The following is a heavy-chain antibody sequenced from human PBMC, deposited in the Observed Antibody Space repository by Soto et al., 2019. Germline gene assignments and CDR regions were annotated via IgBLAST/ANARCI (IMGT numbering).Heavy chain of an antibody. CDR3: VRHMGVARTRGFDY. CDR2: IYHSGST. Sequence: PSETQCVTSTVAGGYIRSGGCSWSWIRQPPGKGLEWIGDIYHSGSTYYNPSLRSRVTISVDGSNNRFSLSLHSVTAADTAVYYCVRHMGVARTRGFDYWGHGTLVTVSS. D-gene: IGHD2-21*01. J-gene: IGHJ4*01. CDR1: GGYIRSGGCS. V-gene: IGHV4-30-2*01.